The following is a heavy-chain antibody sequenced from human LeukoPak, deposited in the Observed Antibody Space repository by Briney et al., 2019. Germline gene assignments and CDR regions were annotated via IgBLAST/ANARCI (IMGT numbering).Heavy chain of an antibody. Sequence: ASVKVSCMASGYTFTDYYIHWVRQAPGQELQWMAWINPDNGGTNYAQKFQGRVTLTTDTSISTAYMELSGLRSDDTAVYYCARWLMRATTRDAFDIWGQGTMVTVSS. V-gene: IGHV1-2*02. CDR2: INPDNGGT. CDR3: ARWLMRATTRDAFDI. D-gene: IGHD1-26*01. CDR1: GYTFTDYY. J-gene: IGHJ3*02.